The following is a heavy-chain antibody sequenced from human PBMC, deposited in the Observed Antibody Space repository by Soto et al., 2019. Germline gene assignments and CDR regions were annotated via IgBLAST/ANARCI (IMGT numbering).Heavy chain of an antibody. D-gene: IGHD6-19*01. CDR1: GFTFSSYA. J-gene: IGHJ5*02. CDR3: ARDPTAVAGTDWFDP. CDR2: ISYDGSNK. V-gene: IGHV3-30-3*01. Sequence: GGSLRLSCAASGFTFSSYAMHWVRQAPGKGLEWVAVISYDGSNKYYADSVKGRFTISRDNSKNTLYLQMNSLRAEDTAVYYCARDPTAVAGTDWFDPWGQGTLVTVSS.